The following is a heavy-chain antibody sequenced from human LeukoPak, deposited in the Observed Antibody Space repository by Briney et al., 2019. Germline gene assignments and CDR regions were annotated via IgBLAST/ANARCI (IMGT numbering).Heavy chain of an antibody. CDR1: GVTFSDYY. Sequence: GGSLRLSCAASGVTFSDYYMSWIRQAPGQGLEWVSYISHSGSYTKYADSVKGRFTISRDNAKNSLFLQMNSLRADDTAIYYCASSMIGWSGGGVDVWGQGTTVTVSS. CDR3: ASSMIGWSGGGVDV. CDR2: ISHSGSYT. J-gene: IGHJ6*02. V-gene: IGHV3-11*03. D-gene: IGHD3-3*01.